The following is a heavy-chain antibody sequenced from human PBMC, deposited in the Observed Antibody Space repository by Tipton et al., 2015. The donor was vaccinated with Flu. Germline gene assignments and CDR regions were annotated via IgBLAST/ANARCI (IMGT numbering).Heavy chain of an antibody. J-gene: IGHJ4*02. V-gene: IGHV4-39*07. D-gene: IGHD3-22*01. CDR3: ARQKGGISSGYYYYFDY. CDR1: GGSISSSSSY. Sequence: TLSLTCTVSGGSISSSSSYWGWIRQPPGKGLEWIASIYYSGSTYYNPSLRSRAIMSVDTSKNQFSLKLSSVTAADTAVYYCARQKGGISSGYYYYFDYWGQGTLVTVSS. CDR2: IYYSGST.